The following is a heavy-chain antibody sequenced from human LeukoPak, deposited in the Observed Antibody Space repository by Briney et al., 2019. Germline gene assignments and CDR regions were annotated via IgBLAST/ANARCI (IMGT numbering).Heavy chain of an antibody. CDR1: GFTFSSYA. D-gene: IGHD3-22*01. Sequence: GGSLRLSCAASGFTFSSYAMSWVRQAPGKGLEWVSGISGSGGSTYYADSVKGRFTISRDNAKNSLYLQMNSLRAEDTAVYYCARATYYYDSSGYYLNDAFDIWGQGTMVTVSS. J-gene: IGHJ3*02. CDR3: ARATYYYDSSGYYLNDAFDI. CDR2: ISGSGGST. V-gene: IGHV3-23*01.